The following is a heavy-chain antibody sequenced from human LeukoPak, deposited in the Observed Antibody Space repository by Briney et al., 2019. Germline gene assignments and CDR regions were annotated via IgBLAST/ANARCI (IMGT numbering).Heavy chain of an antibody. CDR1: CRSISRSSYY. J-gene: IGHJ4*02. CDR2: IYHSGST. D-gene: IGHD3-3*02. V-gene: IGHV4-39*01. Sequence: SETLSLTCTVPCRSISRSSYYWAWIRQPPGTGLEWSGSIYHSGSTSYNPSVKSRVTIFVDTTKNQSSLQLSAVTASDTPVHYWARHPAFLRDFDYWGQGTLVTVSS. CDR3: ARHPAFLRDFDY.